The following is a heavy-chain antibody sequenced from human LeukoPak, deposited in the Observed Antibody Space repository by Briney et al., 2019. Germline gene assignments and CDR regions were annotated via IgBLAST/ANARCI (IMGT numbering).Heavy chain of an antibody. CDR1: GFTFSTYA. D-gene: IGHD1-26*01. J-gene: IGHJ4*02. V-gene: IGHV3-23*01. CDR2: ISGSVSTT. Sequence: GGSLRLSCAASGFTFSTYAMTWVRQAPGKGLEWVSTISGSVSTTYSAASVKGRFTISRDNSKNTLYLQMNTLRAEDTALYYCANHTAGASGFDFWGQGALVTVSS. CDR3: ANHTAGASGFDF.